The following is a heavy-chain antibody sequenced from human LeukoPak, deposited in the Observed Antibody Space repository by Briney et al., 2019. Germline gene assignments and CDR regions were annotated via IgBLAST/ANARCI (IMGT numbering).Heavy chain of an antibody. D-gene: IGHD2-21*01. V-gene: IGHV1-69*13. CDR1: GGTFSSYA. CDR3: ARGYCGGDCHLDY. J-gene: IGHJ4*02. CDR2: IIPIFGTA. Sequence: SVKVSCKASGGTFSSYAISRVRQAPGQGLEWMGGIIPIFGTANYAQKFQGRVAITADESTSTAYMELSSLRSEDTAVYYCARGYCGGDCHLDYWGQGTLVTVSS.